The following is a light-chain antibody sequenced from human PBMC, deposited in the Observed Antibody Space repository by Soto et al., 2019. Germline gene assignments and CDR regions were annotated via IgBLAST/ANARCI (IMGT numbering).Light chain of an antibody. CDR3: HQYNAHPCT. V-gene: IGKV1-5*03. J-gene: IGKJ2*02. CDR2: KAS. CDR1: QSIHSW. Sequence: DFQMTQSPSTLSASVGDRVTITCRASQSIHSWLAWYQLKPGRAPKLLMYKASTLETGVPSRFSGSGSGTEFTPTISSVQPDDFAAYYCHQYNAHPCTFGQGTKVEIK.